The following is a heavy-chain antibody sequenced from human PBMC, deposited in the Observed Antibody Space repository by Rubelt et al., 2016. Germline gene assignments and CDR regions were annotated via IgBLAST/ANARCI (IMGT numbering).Heavy chain of an antibody. CDR3: ARPPDVYGVDV. J-gene: IGHJ6*02. V-gene: IGHV4-59*01. CDR2: IYYSGST. CDR1: GGSISNYY. Sequence: QVQLQESGPGLVKPSETLSLTCTVSGGSISNYYWSWIRQPPGKGLEWIAYIYYSGSTSYNPSLTSRVTISVDTSENQFSLKLTSVTAADTAVYYCARPPDVYGVDVWGQGTTVIVSS.